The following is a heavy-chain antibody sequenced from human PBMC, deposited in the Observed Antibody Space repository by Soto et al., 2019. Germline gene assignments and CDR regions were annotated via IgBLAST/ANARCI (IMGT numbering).Heavy chain of an antibody. CDR3: ARVSYRWQLVDY. D-gene: IGHD3-16*02. V-gene: IGHV4-31*03. CDR2: IYYSGST. J-gene: IGHJ4*02. Sequence: SETLSLTCTVSGASVSSGAYYWGWVRQRPGRGLEWIGYIYYSGSTYYNPSLKSRVTISVDTSKNQFSLKLSSVTAADTAVYYCARVSYRWQLVDYWGQGTLVTVSS. CDR1: GASVSSGAYY.